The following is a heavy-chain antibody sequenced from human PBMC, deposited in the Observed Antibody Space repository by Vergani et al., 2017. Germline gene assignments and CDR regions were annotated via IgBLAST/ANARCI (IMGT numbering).Heavy chain of an antibody. CDR3: GKEAGSSSWQRVWYDFDY. CDR1: GFTFSDYY. V-gene: IGHV3-11*01. CDR2: ISSSGSTL. Sequence: QLEESGGGLVQAGGSLRLSCAASGFTFSDYYMTWIRQGPGKGLECVSFISSSGSTLHYADSVKGRFTISRDNSKKTLYLQMNGLRAEDTAVYYCGKEAGSSSWQRVWYDFDYWGQGTLVTVSS. D-gene: IGHD6-13*01. J-gene: IGHJ4*02.